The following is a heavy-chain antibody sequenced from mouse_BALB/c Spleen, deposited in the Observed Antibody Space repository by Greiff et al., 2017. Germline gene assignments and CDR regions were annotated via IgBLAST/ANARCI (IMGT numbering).Heavy chain of an antibody. J-gene: IGHJ4*01. Sequence: QVHVKQSGAELVRPGASVTLSCKASGYTFTDYEMHWVKQTPVHGLEWIGAIDPETGGTAYNQKFKGKATLTADKSSSTAYMELRSLTSEDSAVYYCTRSNWDRAMDYWGQGTSVTVSS. CDR3: TRSNWDRAMDY. CDR1: GYTFTDYE. CDR2: IDPETGGT. V-gene: IGHV1-15*01. D-gene: IGHD4-1*02.